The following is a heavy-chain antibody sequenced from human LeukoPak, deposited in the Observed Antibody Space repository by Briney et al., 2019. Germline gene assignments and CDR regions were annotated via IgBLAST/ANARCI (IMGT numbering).Heavy chain of an antibody. CDR3: ARQSSGYYGSGTTWAFDI. V-gene: IGHV5-51*01. CDR1: GYSFTSYW. Sequence: GESLKISCKGSGYSFTSYWIGWVRQMPGKGLEWMGIIYPGDSDTRYSPSFQGQVTISADKSISTAYLQWSSLKASDTAMYYCARQSSGYYGSGTTWAFDIWGQGTMVTVSS. D-gene: IGHD3-10*01. CDR2: IYPGDSDT. J-gene: IGHJ3*02.